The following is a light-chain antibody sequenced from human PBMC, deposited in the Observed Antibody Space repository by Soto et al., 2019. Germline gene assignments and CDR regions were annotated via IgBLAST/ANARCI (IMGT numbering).Light chain of an antibody. CDR2: KIS. J-gene: IGKJ1*01. CDR3: LQGRQFPWT. V-gene: IGKV2-24*01. CDR1: QILVHSDGNNY. Sequence: DIVITQTPLSSPVTLGQPASSSCRSSQILVHSDGNNYLSWLQQRPGHPPSVLMYKISKRISGVPDRVSGSGAGTDFTLRISRVEAEDVGVYYRLQGRQFPWTFGQGTRVEIK.